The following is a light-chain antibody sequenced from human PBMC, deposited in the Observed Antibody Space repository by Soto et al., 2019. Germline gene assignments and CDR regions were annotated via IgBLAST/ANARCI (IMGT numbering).Light chain of an antibody. CDR2: DAS. V-gene: IGKV1-33*01. CDR1: QDISNY. J-gene: IGKJ4*01. CDR3: QQYNSLVS. Sequence: DIQMTQSPSSLSASVGDRVTITCQASQDISNYLNWYQQKPGQAPKVLIHDASDLETGVPSRFSGSGSGTNFTFTISRLQPEDFASYYCQQYNSLVSFGGGTKVQT.